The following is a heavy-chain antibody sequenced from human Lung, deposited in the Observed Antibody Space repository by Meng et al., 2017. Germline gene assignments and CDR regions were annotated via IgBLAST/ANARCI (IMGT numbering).Heavy chain of an antibody. V-gene: IGHV4-34*01. J-gene: IGHJ4*02. Sequence: VQPQQWGAGLLKPSGTLPLPCVFSGGSFSDYSWSWTRQPPGKGLEWIGEINHSGSTNYNPSLESRATISVDTSQNNLSLKLSSVTAADSAVYYCARGPTTMAHDFDYWGQGTLVTVSS. CDR3: ARGPTTMAHDFDY. D-gene: IGHD4-11*01. CDR1: GGSFSDYS. CDR2: INHSGST.